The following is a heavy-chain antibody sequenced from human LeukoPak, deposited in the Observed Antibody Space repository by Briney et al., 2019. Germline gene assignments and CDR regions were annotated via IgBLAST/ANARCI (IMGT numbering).Heavy chain of an antibody. CDR2: ISFDGTNK. J-gene: IGHJ3*02. V-gene: IGHV3-30-3*01. Sequence: PGRSRRLSCAASGFTFTNYAMQWVRQAPGKGLEWVAIISFDGTNKDYADYVKGRFTISRDNSENTLFLQMKSLRAEDTAVYYCTREGYYAFDIWGQGTMVTVSS. CDR3: TREGYYAFDI. CDR1: GFTFTNYA. D-gene: IGHD3-22*01.